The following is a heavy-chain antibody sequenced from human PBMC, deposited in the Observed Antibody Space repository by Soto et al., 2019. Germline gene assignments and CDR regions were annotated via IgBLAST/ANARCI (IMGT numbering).Heavy chain of an antibody. CDR1: GGSISSSSYY. J-gene: IGHJ4*02. V-gene: IGHV4-39*01. CDR2: IYYSGST. D-gene: IGHD1-26*01. Sequence: QLQLQESGPGLVKPSETLSLTCTVSGGSISSSSYYWGWIRQPPGKGLEWIGSIYYSGSTYYNPSLKSRVTISVDTSKNQFSLKLSSVTAADTAVYYCARQPPQEEQWEDPTDYWGQGTLVTVSS. CDR3: ARQPPQEEQWEDPTDY.